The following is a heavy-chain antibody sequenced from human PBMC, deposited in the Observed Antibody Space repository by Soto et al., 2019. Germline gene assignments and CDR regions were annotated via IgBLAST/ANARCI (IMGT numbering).Heavy chain of an antibody. J-gene: IGHJ4*02. D-gene: IGHD2-8*01. CDR2: ISGSSSMI. CDR3: ARDLNPRQEMLYALLGY. V-gene: IGHV3-48*01. CDR1: GFTFSSYS. Sequence: GGSLRLSCAASGFTFSSYSMNWVRQAPGKGLERVSYISGSSSMIYYADSVKGRFTISRDNAKNSLYLQMNSLRAEDTAAYYCARDLNPRQEMLYALLGYWGQGTLVTVSS.